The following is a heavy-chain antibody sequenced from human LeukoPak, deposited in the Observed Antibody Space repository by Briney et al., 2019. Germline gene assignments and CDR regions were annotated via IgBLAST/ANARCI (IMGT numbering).Heavy chain of an antibody. Sequence: SETLSLTCTVSGGSISSYYWSWIRQPPGKGLEWIGYIYDSGSTNYNPSLKSRVTISVDTSKNQFSLKVSSVTAADTAVYYCASLTTAYAFDIWGQGTMVTVSS. CDR3: ASLTTAYAFDI. D-gene: IGHD3-22*01. CDR2: IYDSGST. CDR1: GGSISSYY. J-gene: IGHJ3*02. V-gene: IGHV4-59*01.